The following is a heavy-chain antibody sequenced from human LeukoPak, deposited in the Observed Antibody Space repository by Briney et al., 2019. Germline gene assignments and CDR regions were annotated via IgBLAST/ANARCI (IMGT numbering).Heavy chain of an antibody. D-gene: IGHD3-10*01. Sequence: GGSLRLSCAASGFIFSSYGMSWVRQAPGKGLEWVPIISGSGGSTFYADSVKGRFTISRDNSKNTLYLQMNRLRAEDTAVYYCAKGGSGSYHYYFGMDVWGQGTTVSVSS. CDR1: GFIFSSYG. J-gene: IGHJ6*02. CDR2: ISGSGGST. CDR3: AKGGSGSYHYYFGMDV. V-gene: IGHV3-23*01.